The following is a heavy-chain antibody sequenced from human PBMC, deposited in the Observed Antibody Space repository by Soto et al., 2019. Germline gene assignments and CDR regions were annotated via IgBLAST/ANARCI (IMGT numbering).Heavy chain of an antibody. Sequence: GGSLRLSCAASGFTFSGSAMHWVRQASGKGLEWVGRIRSKANSYATAYAASVKGRFTISRDDSKNTAYLQMNSLKTEDTAVYYCTRSYTIFGVTNDYWGQGTLVTVS. CDR3: TRSYTIFGVTNDY. J-gene: IGHJ4*02. CDR2: IRSKANSYAT. V-gene: IGHV3-73*01. D-gene: IGHD3-3*01. CDR1: GFTFSGSA.